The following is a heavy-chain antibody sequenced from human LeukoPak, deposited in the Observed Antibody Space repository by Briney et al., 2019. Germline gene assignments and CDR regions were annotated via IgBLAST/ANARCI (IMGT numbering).Heavy chain of an antibody. CDR1: GSTVTNYG. D-gene: IGHD5-24*01. CDR3: ARNNLGTITARPFNY. CDR2: ISGYQCST. V-gene: IGHV1-18*01. Sequence: GASVKASCKASGSTVTNYGITWVRHAPGQGLEGMVWISGYQCSTQYAQNFQSRVTMSIDTSPSTAYIDLRSLRSPDTALYICARNNLGTITARPFNYWGQGTLVAVSS. J-gene: IGHJ4*02.